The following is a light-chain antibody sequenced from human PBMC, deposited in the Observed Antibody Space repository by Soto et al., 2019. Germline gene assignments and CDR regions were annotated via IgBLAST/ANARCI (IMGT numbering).Light chain of an antibody. V-gene: IGKV3-20*01. J-gene: IGKJ5*01. Sequence: EIVLTQSPGTLSLSPREMATLSFRASQSVSSNYLAWYQQKPGQAPRLLIYGASSGATGIPDRFSGSGSGTDFTLTITRLEPEDFAVYFCQQYGRSPLTFGQGTRLEIK. CDR2: GAS. CDR1: QSVSSNY. CDR3: QQYGRSPLT.